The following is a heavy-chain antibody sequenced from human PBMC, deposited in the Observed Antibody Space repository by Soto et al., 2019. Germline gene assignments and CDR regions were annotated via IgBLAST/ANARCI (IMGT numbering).Heavy chain of an antibody. CDR2: IYYSGST. Sequence: SETLSLTCTVSGGSISSYYWSWIRQPPGKGLEWIGYIYYSGSTNYNPSLKSRVTISVDTSKNQFSLKLSSVTAADTAVYYCATNYDILTGEGFDYWGQGTLVTVSS. J-gene: IGHJ4*02. CDR3: ATNYDILTGEGFDY. CDR1: GGSISSYY. D-gene: IGHD3-9*01. V-gene: IGHV4-59*01.